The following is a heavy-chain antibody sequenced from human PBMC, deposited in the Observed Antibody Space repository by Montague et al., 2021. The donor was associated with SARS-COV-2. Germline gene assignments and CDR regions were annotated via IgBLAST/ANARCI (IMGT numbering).Heavy chain of an antibody. CDR2: VYWDDGE. CDR1: GISLSTSGVG. D-gene: IGHD3-10*01. V-gene: IGHV2-5*02. J-gene: IGHJ5*02. CDR3: APFKVDSRSYYTPHNWFDP. Sequence: PALVKPTQTLTLTCTFSGISLSTSGVGVAWIRQPPGKALEWLALVYWDDGERYSPSMRSRLTITKDNSENQVVLRMTNMDPMDTATYYSAPFKVDSRSYYTPHNWFDPWGQGILVTVSS.